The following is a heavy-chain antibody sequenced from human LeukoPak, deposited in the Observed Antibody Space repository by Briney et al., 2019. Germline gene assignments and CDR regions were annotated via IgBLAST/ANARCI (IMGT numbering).Heavy chain of an antibody. CDR1: GFTFSSYA. Sequence: GGSLRLSCAASGFTFSSYAMTWVRQAPGKGLEWVSGTSSSGGSTYYTDSVKGRFTISRDNSWSTLSLQMNSLRAEDTATYYCAKGWSKSSLDGFDIWGQGTMVTVSS. D-gene: IGHD6-13*01. CDR2: TSSSGGST. CDR3: AKGWSKSSLDGFDI. J-gene: IGHJ3*02. V-gene: IGHV3-23*01.